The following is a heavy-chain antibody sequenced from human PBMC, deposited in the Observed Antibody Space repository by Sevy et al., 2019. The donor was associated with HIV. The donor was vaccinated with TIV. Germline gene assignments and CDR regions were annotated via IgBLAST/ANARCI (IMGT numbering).Heavy chain of an antibody. Sequence: GGSPRLSCAASGFSFSSYWMSWVRQAPGKGLEWVANIKQDGSEKDYVDSGKGRFTISRDNAKNSLYLQMKSLRAEDTAVYYCARLRGDYDFDYWGQGTQVTVSS. J-gene: IGHJ4*02. V-gene: IGHV3-7*01. CDR1: GFSFSSYW. CDR3: ARLRGDYDFDY. CDR2: IKQDGSEK. D-gene: IGHD4-17*01.